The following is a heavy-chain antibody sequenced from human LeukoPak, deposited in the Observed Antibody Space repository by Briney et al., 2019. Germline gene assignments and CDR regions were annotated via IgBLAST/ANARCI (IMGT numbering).Heavy chain of an antibody. Sequence: GGSLRLSCAASGFTVSSSYMNWVRQAPGKGLEWVSLIYSGGGTYYADSVKGRFTISRDNSKNTLYLQMNSLRTEDTAVYYCARNYYDSSAYYYFDYWGQGTLVTVSS. V-gene: IGHV3-66*01. CDR1: GFTVSSSY. J-gene: IGHJ4*02. D-gene: IGHD3-22*01. CDR2: IYSGGGT. CDR3: ARNYYDSSAYYYFDY.